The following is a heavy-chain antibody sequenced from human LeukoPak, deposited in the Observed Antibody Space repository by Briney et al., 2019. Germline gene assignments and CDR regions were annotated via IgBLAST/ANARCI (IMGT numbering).Heavy chain of an antibody. CDR3: AKGLQHSNLD. Sequence: GVSLRLSCAASGFTFSSYAMSWVRQAPGKGLEWVSAITGSGGGKYYADSVKGRFVISRDNSENTLDLQMNSLRAEDTAVYYCAKGLQHSNLDWGHGTLVTVSS. D-gene: IGHD5-18*01. CDR2: ITGSGGGK. V-gene: IGHV3-23*01. J-gene: IGHJ4*01. CDR1: GFTFSSYA.